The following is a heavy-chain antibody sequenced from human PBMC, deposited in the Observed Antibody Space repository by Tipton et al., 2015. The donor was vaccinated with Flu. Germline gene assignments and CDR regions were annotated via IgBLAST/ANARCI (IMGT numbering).Heavy chain of an antibody. Sequence: TLSLTCTVSGGSISSSSYYWGWIRQPPGKGPEWIGSIYYSGSTYYNPSLKSRVTISVDTSKNQFSLKLSSVTAADTAVYYCAGGAGVDYWGQGTLVTVSS. J-gene: IGHJ4*02. D-gene: IGHD6-19*01. CDR2: IYYSGST. CDR1: GGSISSSSYY. V-gene: IGHV4-39*07. CDR3: AGGAGVDY.